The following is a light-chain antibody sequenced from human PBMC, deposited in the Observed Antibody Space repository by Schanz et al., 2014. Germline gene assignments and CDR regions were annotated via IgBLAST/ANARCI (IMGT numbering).Light chain of an antibody. CDR1: QSVSRSY. J-gene: IGKJ1*01. CDR3: QHYSMSPL. V-gene: IGKV3-20*01. Sequence: EIVLTQSPGTLSLSPGERATLSCRASQSVSRSYLAWYQHKPGQGPRLLIDGASTRASGIPDRFSGSGSGTDLTLTISRLEPEDSAVYYCQHYSMSPLFGQGTKVEIK. CDR2: GAS.